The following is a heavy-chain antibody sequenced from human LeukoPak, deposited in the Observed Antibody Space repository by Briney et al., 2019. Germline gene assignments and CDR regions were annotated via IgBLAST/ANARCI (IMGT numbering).Heavy chain of an antibody. V-gene: IGHV4-59*08. D-gene: IGHD2-15*01. CDR2: IYYSGST. Sequence: SETLSLTCTVSGGSISSYYWSWIRQPPGKGLEWIGYIYYSGSTNYNPSLKSRVTISVDTSKNQFSLKLSSVTAADTAVYYCATLRAATAFDYWGQGTLVTVSS. CDR1: GGSISSYY. CDR3: ATLRAATAFDY. J-gene: IGHJ4*02.